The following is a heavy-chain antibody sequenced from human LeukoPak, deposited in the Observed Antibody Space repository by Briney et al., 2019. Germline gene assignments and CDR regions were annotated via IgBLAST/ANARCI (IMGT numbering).Heavy chain of an antibody. CDR1: GYTFTSYY. Sequence: GASVKVSCKASGYTFTSYYMRWVRQAPGQGLEWMGIINPSGGSTSYAQKFQGRVTMTRDTSTSTVYMELSSLRSEDTAVYYCARGGLVLLWFGELGIDWFDPWGQGTLVTVSS. D-gene: IGHD3-10*01. V-gene: IGHV1-46*01. J-gene: IGHJ5*02. CDR3: ARGGLVLLWFGELGIDWFDP. CDR2: INPSGGST.